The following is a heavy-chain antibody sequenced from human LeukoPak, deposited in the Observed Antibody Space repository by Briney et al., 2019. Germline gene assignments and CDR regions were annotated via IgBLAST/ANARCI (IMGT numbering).Heavy chain of an antibody. V-gene: IGHV3-7*01. D-gene: IGHD6-13*01. CDR1: GFTFSRYW. CDR2: IKQDGSEK. CDR3: ARVWWYSSSWYWDF. Sequence: GGSLTLSCAVSGFTFSRYWMSWVRQAPGKGLEGVAHIKQDGSEKDYVDSVRGRFTISGDNAKNSVYLQMNSLRAEDTALYYCARVWWYSSSWYWDFWGQGTLVTVAS. J-gene: IGHJ4*02.